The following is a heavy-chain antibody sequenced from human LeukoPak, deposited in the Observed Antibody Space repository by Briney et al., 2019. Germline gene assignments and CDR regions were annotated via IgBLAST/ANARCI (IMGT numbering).Heavy chain of an antibody. D-gene: IGHD2-2*01. Sequence: SETLSLTCTVSGGSVSSGSYYWSWIRQPPGKGLEWIGYIYYSGSTNYNPSLKSRVTISVDTSKNQFSLKLSSVTAADTAVYYCARGPRRYCSSTSCYLPPREDYWGQGTLVTVSS. CDR1: GGSVSSGSYY. V-gene: IGHV4-61*01. CDR2: IYYSGST. CDR3: ARGPRRYCSSTSCYLPPREDY. J-gene: IGHJ4*02.